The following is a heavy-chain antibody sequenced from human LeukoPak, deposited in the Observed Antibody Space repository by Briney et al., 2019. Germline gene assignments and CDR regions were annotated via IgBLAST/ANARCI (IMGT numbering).Heavy chain of an antibody. CDR3: ARWYYDSSGWQFDY. V-gene: IGHV4-34*01. CDR2: INHSGST. Sequence: SETLSLTCAVYGGSFSGYYWSWIRQPPGKGLEWIGEINHSGSTNYNPSLKSRVTISVDTSKNQFSLKLSSVTAADTAVYYCARWYYDSSGWQFDYWGQGTLVTVSS. D-gene: IGHD3-22*01. CDR1: GGSFSGYY. J-gene: IGHJ4*02.